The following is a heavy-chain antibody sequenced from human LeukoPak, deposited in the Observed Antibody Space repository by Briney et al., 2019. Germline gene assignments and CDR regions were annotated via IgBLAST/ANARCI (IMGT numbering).Heavy chain of an antibody. V-gene: IGHV6-1*01. CDR1: GDSVSSNSAA. CDR2: TYYRSTWYY. J-gene: IGHJ6*02. CDR3: ARVPTSRATPVSYAMDV. Sequence: SQTLTLTCAISGDSVSSNSAAWNWITQSPSRGLDWLVRTYYRSTWYYDSALSLESRTRDNADTSEYRLLRHLNSLTPAVSSVYFCARVPTSRATPVSYAMDVWGQGTPVTVAS. D-gene: IGHD2-2*01.